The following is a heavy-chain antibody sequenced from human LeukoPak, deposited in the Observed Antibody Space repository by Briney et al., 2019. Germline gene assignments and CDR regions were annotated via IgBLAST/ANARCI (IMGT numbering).Heavy chain of an antibody. J-gene: IGHJ6*03. CDR3: ARVVYSGYDFRGAMDV. V-gene: IGHV4-61*08. CDR2: IYYTGST. D-gene: IGHD5-12*01. Sequence: SGPTLVNPTQTLTLTCTFSGFSLSTSGVGVAWIRQPPGKGLEWIGYIYYTGSTNHNPSLKSRVTISVDTSKNQFSLKLSSVTAADTAVYYCARVVYSGYDFRGAMDVWGKGTTVTVSS. CDR1: GFSLSTSGVG.